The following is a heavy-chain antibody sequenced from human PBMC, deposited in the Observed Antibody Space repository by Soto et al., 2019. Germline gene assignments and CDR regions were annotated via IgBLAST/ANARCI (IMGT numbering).Heavy chain of an antibody. CDR3: ATVSAWQFYFFMDV. CDR1: GYTFTNYD. CDR2: MNPNSGDT. D-gene: IGHD6-19*01. J-gene: IGHJ6*03. V-gene: IGHV1-8*01. Sequence: QVQLVQSGAEVKKPGASVKVSCKASGYTFTNYDINWVRQATGQGLEWMRWMNPNSGDTGYAQNSQVRVTMTRNTSISTAYMELSSLRAEDTAVYYCATVSAWQFYFFMDVWGKGTTVTVSS.